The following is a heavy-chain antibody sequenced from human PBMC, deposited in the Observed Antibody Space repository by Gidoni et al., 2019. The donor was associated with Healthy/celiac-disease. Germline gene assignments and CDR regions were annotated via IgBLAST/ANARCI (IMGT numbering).Heavy chain of an antibody. J-gene: IGHJ4*02. Sequence: EVQLLESGGGLVQPGGSLRLSCAASGFTFRSYAMSWVRPAPGKGVGWCSAISGSGGSTYYADSVKGRFTISRDNSKNTLYLQMNSLRAEDTAVYYCAKDRYDSSGYYFDYWGQGTLVTVSS. CDR3: AKDRYDSSGYYFDY. CDR2: ISGSGGST. V-gene: IGHV3-23*01. D-gene: IGHD3-22*01. CDR1: GFTFRSYA.